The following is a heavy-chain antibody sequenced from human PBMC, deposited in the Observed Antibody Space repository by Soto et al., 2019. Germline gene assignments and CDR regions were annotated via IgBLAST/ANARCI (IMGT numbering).Heavy chain of an antibody. D-gene: IGHD3-10*01. Sequence: QVQLVQSGAEVKKPGASVKVSCKASGFTFSTNDINWVRQAPGQGLQWMGWMNAKVDATDSPQEFKGRVTMAWNASISTAYMGLSNLKSDDTAVYYCAREVVDGSSLWLDPWGQGTLVTVSS. CDR3: AREVVDGSSLWLDP. V-gene: IGHV1-8*01. CDR1: GFTFSTND. J-gene: IGHJ5*02. CDR2: MNAKVDAT.